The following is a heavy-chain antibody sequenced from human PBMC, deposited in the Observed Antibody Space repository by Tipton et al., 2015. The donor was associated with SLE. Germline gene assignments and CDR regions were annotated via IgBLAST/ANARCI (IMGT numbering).Heavy chain of an antibody. CDR2: IYSGGST. V-gene: IGHV3-53*05. CDR1: GFTASSNY. D-gene: IGHD5-12*01. Sequence: SLRLSCAASGFTASSNYMSWVRQAPGKGLEWVSVIYSGGSTYYADSVKGRFTISRDNSKNTLYLQMNSLRAEDTAVYYCARDIRYIVATTRNAFDIWGQGTMVTVSS. J-gene: IGHJ3*02. CDR3: ARDIRYIVATTRNAFDI.